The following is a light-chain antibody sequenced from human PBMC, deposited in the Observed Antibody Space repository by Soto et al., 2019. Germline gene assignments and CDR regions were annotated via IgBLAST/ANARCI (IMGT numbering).Light chain of an antibody. CDR1: QTISSW. Sequence: DIQMTQSPSTLSGSVGDRVTITCRASQTISSWLAWYQQKPGKAPKLLIYKASTLKSGVPSRFSGSGSVTEFTLTISSLQPDDFATYYCQHYNSYSEAFGQGTKVERK. V-gene: IGKV1-5*03. CDR2: KAS. J-gene: IGKJ1*01. CDR3: QHYNSYSEA.